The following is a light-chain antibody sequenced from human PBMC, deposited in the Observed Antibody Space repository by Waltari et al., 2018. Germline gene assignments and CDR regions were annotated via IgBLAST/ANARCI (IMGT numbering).Light chain of an antibody. CDR3: CSYAGSGIYV. CDR1: RSYVGSYYF. J-gene: IGLJ1*01. CDR2: EVN. V-gene: IGLV2-23*02. Sequence: QSALTQPASVSGSPGQSITVSCPGTRSYVGSYYFVSWFQQYPDTAPKRIIFEVNKRPSGVSNRFSGSKSGNTASLTISGLQAGDEADYYCCSYAGSGIYVFGTGAKVTVL.